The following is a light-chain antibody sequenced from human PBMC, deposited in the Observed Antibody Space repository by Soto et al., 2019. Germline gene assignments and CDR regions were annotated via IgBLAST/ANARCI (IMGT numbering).Light chain of an antibody. CDR1: SVDVGGYES. CDR2: DVT. Sequence: QPVLTQPASVSGSPGQSITISCSGTSVDVGGYESVAWYQQHPGKAPKLIIYDVTHRPSEISDRFSGSKSANTASLTISGLQAEDEADYYCSSYSGGSTLEIFGGGTKLTVL. V-gene: IGLV2-14*03. J-gene: IGLJ2*01. CDR3: SSYSGGSTLEI.